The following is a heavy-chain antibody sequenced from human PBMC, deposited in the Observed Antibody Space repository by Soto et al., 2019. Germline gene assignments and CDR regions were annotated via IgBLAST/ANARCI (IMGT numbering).Heavy chain of an antibody. J-gene: IGHJ4*02. Sequence: EVKILESGGALIQPGGSLRLSCAASGLTSSMTWVRQAPGKGLEWVSASDFSGRLTYYADSVKGRFTIFRDTSVNTLFLQMNSLRTEDTAVYYCANILVGQWLVPGGYWGPGTMVTVSS. CDR2: SDFSGRLT. CDR1: GLTSS. V-gene: IGHV3-23*01. D-gene: IGHD6-19*01. CDR3: ANILVGQWLVPGGY.